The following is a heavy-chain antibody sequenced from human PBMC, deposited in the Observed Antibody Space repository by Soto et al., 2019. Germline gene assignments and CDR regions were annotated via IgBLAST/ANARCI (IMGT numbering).Heavy chain of an antibody. CDR3: ARGRSTVTRRWFDP. CDR1: GGSFSGYY. Sequence: PSETLSLTCAVYGGSFSGYYWSWIRQPPGKGLEWIGEINHSGSTNYNPSLKSRVTISVDTSKNQFSLKLSSVTAADTAVYYCARGRSTVTRRWFDPWGQGTLVTVSS. D-gene: IGHD4-17*01. CDR2: INHSGST. J-gene: IGHJ5*02. V-gene: IGHV4-34*01.